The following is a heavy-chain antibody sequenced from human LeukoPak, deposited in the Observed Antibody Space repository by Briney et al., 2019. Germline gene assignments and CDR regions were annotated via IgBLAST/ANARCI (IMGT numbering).Heavy chain of an antibody. CDR1: GFTFSSYE. Sequence: PGGSLRLSCAASGFTFSSYEMNWVRQAPGKGLEWVSYISSSGSTIYYADSVKGRFTISRDNAKNSLYLQMNSLGAEDTAVYYCASSPYDYVWGSPGPWGQGTLVTVSS. J-gene: IGHJ5*02. V-gene: IGHV3-48*03. CDR3: ASSPYDYVWGSPGP. CDR2: ISSSGSTI. D-gene: IGHD3-16*01.